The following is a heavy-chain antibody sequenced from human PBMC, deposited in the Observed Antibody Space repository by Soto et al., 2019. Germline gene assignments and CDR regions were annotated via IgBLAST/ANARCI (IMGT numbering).Heavy chain of an antibody. V-gene: IGHV3-48*02. D-gene: IGHD2-8*02. J-gene: IGHJ6*02. CDR1: GFSFSSYA. CDR3: ARLGFCTGTNCNNYFYYYAMDI. Sequence: GGSLRLSCAASGFSFSSYAMNWVRQAPGKGLEWVSFISGRGTTIYYADSVKGRFTVSRDNAQNSLFLQVDSLRDEDTAVYYCARLGFCTGTNCNNYFYYYAMDIWGQGTTVTVYS. CDR2: ISGRGTTI.